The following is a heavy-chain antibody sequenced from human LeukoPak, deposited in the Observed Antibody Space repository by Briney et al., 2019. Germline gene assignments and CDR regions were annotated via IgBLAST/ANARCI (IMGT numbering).Heavy chain of an antibody. CDR1: GFTFSSYS. CDR2: ISSSSSYI. V-gene: IGHV3-21*04. CDR3: ARAPRGSSAFDI. J-gene: IGHJ3*02. Sequence: GGSLRLSCAASGFTFSSYSMNWVRQAPGKGLEWVSSISSSSSYIYYADSVKGRFTISRHNSKNTLYLQMNSLRAEDTAVYYCARAPRGSSAFDIWGQGTMVTVSS. D-gene: IGHD5-12*01.